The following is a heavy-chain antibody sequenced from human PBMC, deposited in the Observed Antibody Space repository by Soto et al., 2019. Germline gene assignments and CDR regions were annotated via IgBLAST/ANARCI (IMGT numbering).Heavy chain of an antibody. CDR2: IIPIFSTA. CDR3: ARAQETRIPTGTTYAFDI. CDR1: GGTFSSYA. Sequence: QVQLVQSGAEVKKPGSSVNVSCKASGGTFSSYAISWVRQAPGQGLEWMGGIIPIFSTAHYEQKFQGRVTVTTDESTSTACMQRSSLRSEDTVVYYGARAQETRIPTGTTYAFDIWGQGTMVTVS. V-gene: IGHV1-69*01. J-gene: IGHJ3*02. D-gene: IGHD4-17*01.